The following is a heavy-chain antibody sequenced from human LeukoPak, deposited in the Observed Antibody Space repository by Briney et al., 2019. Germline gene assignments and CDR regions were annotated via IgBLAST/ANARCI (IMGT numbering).Heavy chain of an antibody. D-gene: IGHD3-16*01. CDR2: ISRSGDKT. Sequence: GGSLGLSCAASGFTFSSHDMNWVRQAPGKGLEWVSGISRSGDKTYYAESVKGRFTISRDNAKNTLYLQMNSLRAEDTAVYFCAKGAYALVPYYYYYYMDVWGKGTAVTVSS. CDR1: GFTFSSHD. CDR3: AKGAYALVPYYYYYYMDV. J-gene: IGHJ6*03. V-gene: IGHV3-23*01.